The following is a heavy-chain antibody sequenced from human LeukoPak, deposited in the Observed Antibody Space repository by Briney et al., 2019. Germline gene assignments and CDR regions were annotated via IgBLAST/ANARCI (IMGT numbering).Heavy chain of an antibody. J-gene: IGHJ4*02. CDR3: VRAHMSTTTPPY. CDR2: ISSSGSTI. CDR1: GFTFSSSE. D-gene: IGHD1-1*01. Sequence: GGSLMLSCVSSGFTFSSSEMNWVRQAPGKGLEWVSYISSSGSTIHYADSVKGRFTISRDNAKSSLFLQMSSLRADDTAIYYCVRAHMSTTTPPYWGQGTLVTVSS. V-gene: IGHV3-48*03.